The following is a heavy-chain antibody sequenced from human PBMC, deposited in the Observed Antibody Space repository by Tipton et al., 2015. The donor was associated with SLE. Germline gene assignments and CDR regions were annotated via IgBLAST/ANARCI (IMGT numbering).Heavy chain of an antibody. CDR3: VRVAYGPKWYLDL. Sequence: GSLRLSCAASGFSFSNYAMSWVRQAPGKGLEWVSSISSTSRNINYADSVEGRFIISRDNAKNSLFLQMNSLRDEDTAVYYCVRVAYGPKWYLDLWGRGTLVTVSS. CDR1: GFSFSNYA. CDR2: ISSTSRNI. D-gene: IGHD3-10*01. V-gene: IGHV3-21*01. J-gene: IGHJ2*01.